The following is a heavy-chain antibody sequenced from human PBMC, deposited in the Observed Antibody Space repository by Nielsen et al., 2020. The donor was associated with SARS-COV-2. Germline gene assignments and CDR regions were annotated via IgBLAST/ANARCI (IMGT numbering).Heavy chain of an antibody. J-gene: IGHJ4*02. CDR2: ISSSSSYI. D-gene: IGHD6-13*01. CDR1: GFTFSSYS. V-gene: IGHV3-21*01. CDR3: ARDGEQQLGSFEY. Sequence: GESLKISCAASGFTFSSYSMNWVRQAPGKGLEWVSSISSSSSYIYYADSVKGRFTISRDNAKNSLYLQMNSLRAEDTAVYYCARDGEQQLGSFEYWGQGTLVTVSS.